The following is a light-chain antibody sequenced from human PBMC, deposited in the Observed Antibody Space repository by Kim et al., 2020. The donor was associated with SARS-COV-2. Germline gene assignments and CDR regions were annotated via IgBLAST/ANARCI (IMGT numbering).Light chain of an antibody. CDR2: GAS. Sequence: EIVMTQSPASLSLSPGERVTLSCRASQSVSSNLASCHQKPGDPPSRLISGASTSTTGIPARCFGRGCGAEVITPISSRQSEDVAAEYCQQYNSCSPATFGQGTRLDIK. CDR3: QQYNSCSPAT. V-gene: IGKV3-15*01. J-gene: IGKJ5*01. CDR1: QSVSSN.